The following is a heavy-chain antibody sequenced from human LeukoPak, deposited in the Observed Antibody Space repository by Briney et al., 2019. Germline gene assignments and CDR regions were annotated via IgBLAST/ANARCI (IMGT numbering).Heavy chain of an antibody. Sequence: GGSLRLSCAASGFTFSSYGMHWVRQAPGKGLEWVAFIRYDGSNKYYADSVKGRFTISRDNAKNSLYLQMNSLRAEDTAVYYCARDVVVVAAGFDYWGQGTLVTVSS. V-gene: IGHV3-30*02. CDR1: GFTFSSYG. J-gene: IGHJ4*02. CDR2: IRYDGSNK. CDR3: ARDVVVVAAGFDY. D-gene: IGHD2-15*01.